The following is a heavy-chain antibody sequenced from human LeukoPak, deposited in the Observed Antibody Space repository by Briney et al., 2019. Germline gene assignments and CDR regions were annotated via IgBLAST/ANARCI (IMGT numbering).Heavy chain of an antibody. CDR3: AKGTSGVAVGGNPLDY. V-gene: IGHV3-23*01. CDR1: GFTFSRFV. D-gene: IGHD6-19*01. CDR2: VSGNSAGT. Sequence: GGSLRLSCAASGFTFSRFVMTWVRQAPGKGLQWVSTVSGNSAGTYYADSVRGRFTTSRDNSKNTLYLQLTSLRAEDTAIYYCAKGTSGVAVGGNPLDYWGQGTLVTVSS. J-gene: IGHJ4*02.